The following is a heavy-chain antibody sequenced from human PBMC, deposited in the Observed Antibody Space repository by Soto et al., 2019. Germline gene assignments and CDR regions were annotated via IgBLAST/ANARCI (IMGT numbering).Heavy chain of an antibody. Sequence: QVQLQESGPGLVKPSETLSLTCTVSGGSISSYYWSWIRQPPGKGLEWIGYIYYSGSTNYNPSLKSRVTISVDTSKNRFSLKLSSVTAADTAVYYCARGDSSPPYYYYGMDVWGQGTTVTVSS. D-gene: IGHD6-13*01. J-gene: IGHJ6*02. CDR2: IYYSGST. CDR3: ARGDSSPPYYYYGMDV. CDR1: GGSISSYY. V-gene: IGHV4-59*01.